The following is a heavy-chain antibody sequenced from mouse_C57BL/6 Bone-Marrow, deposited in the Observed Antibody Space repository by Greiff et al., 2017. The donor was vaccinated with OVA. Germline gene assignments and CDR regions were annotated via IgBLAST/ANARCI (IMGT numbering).Heavy chain of an antibody. J-gene: IGHJ2*01. CDR2: IDPETGGT. CDR1: GYTFTDYE. CDR3: TSIYYGYDRGY. Sequence: QVQLKQSGAELVRPGASVTLSCKASGYTFTDYEMHWVKQTPVHGLEWIGAIDPETGGTAYNQKFKGKAILTADKSSSTASMELRSLTSEDSAVYYCTSIYYGYDRGYWGQGTTLTVSS. V-gene: IGHV1-15*01. D-gene: IGHD2-2*01.